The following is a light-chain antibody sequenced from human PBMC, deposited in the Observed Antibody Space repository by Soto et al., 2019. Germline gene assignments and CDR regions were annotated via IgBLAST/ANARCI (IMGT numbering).Light chain of an antibody. CDR1: SSDVGASKY. CDR3: SSYTSTITVL. V-gene: IGLV2-14*01. Sequence: QSALTQPACVSGSPGQSSTISCTGTSSDVGASKYVSWYQQHPGKAPKLMIYEVSNRPSGVSNRFSGSKSGNTASLTISGLQAEDEADYYCSSYTSTITVLFGGGTKLTVL. J-gene: IGLJ2*01. CDR2: EVS.